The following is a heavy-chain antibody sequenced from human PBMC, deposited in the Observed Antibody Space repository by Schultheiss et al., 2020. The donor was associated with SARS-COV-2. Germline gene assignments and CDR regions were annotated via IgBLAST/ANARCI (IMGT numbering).Heavy chain of an antibody. CDR2: IYHSGST. CDR1: GYSISSCYY. V-gene: IGHV4-38-2*01. D-gene: IGHD6-13*01. J-gene: IGHJ4*02. Sequence: SETLSLTCAVSGYSISSCYYWGWIRQPPGKGLEWIGSIYHSGSTNYNPSLKSRVTISVDTSKNQFSLKLSSVTAADTAVYYCARGVYPDYWGQGTLVTVSS. CDR3: ARGVYPDY.